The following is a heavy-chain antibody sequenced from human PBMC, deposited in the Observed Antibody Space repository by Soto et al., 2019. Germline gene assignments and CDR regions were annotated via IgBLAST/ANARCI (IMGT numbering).Heavy chain of an antibody. Sequence: ETLSLTCTVSGGSISSYYWSWIRQPPGKGLEWIGYIYYSGSTNYNPSLKSRVTISVDTSKNQFSLKLSSVTAADTAVYYCARYPNSDDAFDIWGQGTMVTVSS. CDR1: GGSISSYY. CDR2: IYYSGST. V-gene: IGHV4-59*01. J-gene: IGHJ3*02. D-gene: IGHD2-15*01. CDR3: ARYPNSDDAFDI.